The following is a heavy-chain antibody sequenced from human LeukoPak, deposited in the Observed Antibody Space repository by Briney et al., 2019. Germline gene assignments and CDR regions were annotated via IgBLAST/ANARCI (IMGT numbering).Heavy chain of an antibody. CDR3: ARDPDGSSSE. D-gene: IGHD6-6*01. CDR2: ISYDGSNK. CDR1: GFTFSSYA. Sequence: GGSLRLSCAASGFTFSSYAMHWVRQAPGKGLEWVAVISYDGSNKYYADSVKGRFTISRDNSKNTLYLQMNSLRAEDTAVYYCARDPDGSSSEWGQRTLVTVSS. V-gene: IGHV3-30-3*01. J-gene: IGHJ4*02.